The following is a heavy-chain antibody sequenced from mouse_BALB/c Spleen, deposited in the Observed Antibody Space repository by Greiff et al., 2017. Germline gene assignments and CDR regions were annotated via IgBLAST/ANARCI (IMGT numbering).Heavy chain of an antibody. J-gene: IGHJ3*01. CDR2: ISNGGGST. Sequence: VHLVESGGGLVQPGGSLKLSCAASGFTFSSYTMPWVRQTPEKRLEWVAYISNGGGSTYYPDTVKGRFTISRDNAKNTLYLQVSSLNSEDTAMYYCASRNPWFAYWGQGTLVTVSA. CDR3: ASRNPWFAY. D-gene: IGHD2-1*01. CDR1: GFTFSSYT. V-gene: IGHV5-12-2*01.